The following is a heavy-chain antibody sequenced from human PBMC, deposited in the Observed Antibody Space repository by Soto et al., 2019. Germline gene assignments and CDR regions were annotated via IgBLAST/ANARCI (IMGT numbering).Heavy chain of an antibody. J-gene: IGHJ3*01. CDR1: GGSISSGGYY. D-gene: IGHD4-17*01. V-gene: IGHV4-31*03. Sequence: QVQLQESGPGLVKPSQTLSLTCTVSGGSISSGGYYWSWSRQHPGKGLEWIGYIDYSGSTYYNTSLKSRVTISVDTSKNQFSLKLSSVTAADTAVYYCARVGRGYGDYAVWGQGTMVTVSS. CDR2: IDYSGST. CDR3: ARVGRGYGDYAV.